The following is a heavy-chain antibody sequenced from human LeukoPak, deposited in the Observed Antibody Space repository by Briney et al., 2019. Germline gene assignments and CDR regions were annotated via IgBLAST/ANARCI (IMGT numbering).Heavy chain of an antibody. V-gene: IGHV3-74*01. CDR2: INPDGSTE. J-gene: IGHJ2*01. D-gene: IGHD2-21*02. Sequence: RGSLRLSCAASGFTFSNYWMHWVRQAPGKGLVWVSRINPDGSTETYADSAKGRFTISRDNVKNTLYLQMNSLRAEDTAVYYCARDFRGPLCGGDCYSSWYFDLWGRGTLVSVSS. CDR1: GFTFSNYW. CDR3: ARDFRGPLCGGDCYSSWYFDL.